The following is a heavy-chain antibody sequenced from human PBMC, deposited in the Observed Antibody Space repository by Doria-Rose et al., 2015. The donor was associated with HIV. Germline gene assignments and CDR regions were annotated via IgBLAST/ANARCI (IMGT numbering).Heavy chain of an antibody. Sequence: VQLQESGPGLVKPAETLSLTCTVSGGSISSYYWNWIRQPPGKGLEWIGYIYSSGRPHYNPSLKSRFTIAIDTSKNQFSLKLGSGTAADTAVYYCARFRPSRGIYYSLDVWGKGTTVTVSS. V-gene: IGHV4-4*09. CDR1: GGSISSYY. CDR2: IYSSGRP. D-gene: IGHD3-10*01. J-gene: IGHJ6*03. CDR3: ARFRPSRGIYYSLDV.